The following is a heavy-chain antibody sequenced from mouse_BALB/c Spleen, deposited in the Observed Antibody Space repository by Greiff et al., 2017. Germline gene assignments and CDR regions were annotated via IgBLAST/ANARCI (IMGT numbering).Heavy chain of an antibody. V-gene: IGHV3-2*02. CDR1: GYSITSDYA. D-gene: IGHD1-1*01. J-gene: IGHJ4*01. Sequence: EVKLVESGPGLVKPSQSLSLTCTVTGYSITSDYAWNWIRQFPGNTLEWMGYISYSGSTSYNPSLKSRISITRDTSKNQFFLQLNSVTTEDTATYYCARGLRLDYWGQGTSVTVSS. CDR2: ISYSGST. CDR3: ARGLRLDY.